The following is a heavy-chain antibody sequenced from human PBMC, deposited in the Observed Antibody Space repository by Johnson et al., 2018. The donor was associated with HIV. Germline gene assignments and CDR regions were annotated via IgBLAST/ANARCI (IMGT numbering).Heavy chain of an antibody. CDR2: IKQDGSEK. CDR1: GFAFTTFY. V-gene: IGHV3-7*02. J-gene: IGHJ3*02. CDR3: ARGSTMRVSAFDI. Sequence: VQLVESGGGLVQPGGSLRLSCAASGFAFTTFYMGWVRQAPGKGLEWVAKIKQDGSEKHYLDSVKGRFTISRDNAKNTLYLQMNSLRTEDTAVYYCARGSTMRVSAFDIWGQGTMVTVSS. D-gene: IGHD3-22*01.